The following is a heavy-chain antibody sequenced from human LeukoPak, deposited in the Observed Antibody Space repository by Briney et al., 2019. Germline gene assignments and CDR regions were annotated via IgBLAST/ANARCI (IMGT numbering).Heavy chain of an antibody. J-gene: IGHJ6*02. CDR2: IWYDGSNK. D-gene: IGHD5-24*01. CDR3: ARGGTEIYYYYYGMDV. CDR1: GFTFSSYG. Sequence: PGRSLRLSCAASGFTFSSYGMHWVRQAPGKGLEWVAVIWYDGSNKYYADSVKGRFTISRDNSKNTLYLQMNSLRVEDTAVYYCARGGTEIYYYYYGMDVWGQGTTVTVSS. V-gene: IGHV3-33*01.